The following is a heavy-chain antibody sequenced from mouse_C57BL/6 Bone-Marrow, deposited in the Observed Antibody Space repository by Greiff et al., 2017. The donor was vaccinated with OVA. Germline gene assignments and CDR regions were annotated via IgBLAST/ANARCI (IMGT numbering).Heavy chain of an antibody. Sequence: QVQLKQPGAELVKPGASVKLSCKASGYTFTSYWMHWVKQRPGQGLEWIGIIHPNSGSTNYNEKFTSKATLTVDKSSSTAYMQLSSLTSEDSAVDYCAREGYYYGSFDYWGQGTTLTVSS. CDR1: GYTFTSYW. D-gene: IGHD1-1*01. J-gene: IGHJ2*01. V-gene: IGHV1-64*01. CDR2: IHPNSGST. CDR3: AREGYYYGSFDY.